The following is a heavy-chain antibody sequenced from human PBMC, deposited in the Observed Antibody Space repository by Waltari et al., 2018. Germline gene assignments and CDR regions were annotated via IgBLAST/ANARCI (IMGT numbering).Heavy chain of an antibody. V-gene: IGHV4-34*01. CDR2: INHSGST. J-gene: IGHJ4*02. CDR3: ASAIGYDYIWGSYHFDY. Sequence: QVQLQQWGAGLLKPSETLSLTCAVYGGSFSGYYWSWIRQPPGKGLEWIGEINHSGSTNYNPSLKSRVTISVDTSKNQFSLKLSSVTAADTAVYYCASAIGYDYIWGSYHFDYWGQGTLVTVSS. CDR1: GGSFSGYY. D-gene: IGHD3-16*02.